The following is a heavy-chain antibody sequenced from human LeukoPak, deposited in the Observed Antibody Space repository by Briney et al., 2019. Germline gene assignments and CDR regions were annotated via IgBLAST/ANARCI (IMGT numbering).Heavy chain of an antibody. J-gene: IGHJ5*02. Sequence: GGSLRLSCAASGFTFSSYAMSWVRQAPGKGLEWVANIKEDGSEKYYVDSVKGRFTISRDNAKNSLYLQMNSLRAEDTAIYYCARDKGVVGTLAPWGQGTLVTVSS. CDR2: IKEDGSEK. V-gene: IGHV3-7*01. CDR1: GFTFSSYA. D-gene: IGHD1-26*01. CDR3: ARDKGVVGTLAP.